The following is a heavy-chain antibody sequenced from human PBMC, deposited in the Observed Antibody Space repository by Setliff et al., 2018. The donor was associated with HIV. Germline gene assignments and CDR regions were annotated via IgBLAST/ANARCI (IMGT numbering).Heavy chain of an antibody. CDR1: GYSISSSNW. J-gene: IGHJ3*02. Sequence: SETLSLTCVVSGYSISSSNWWGWIRQPPGKGLEWIGYINHNELTYYNPSLKSRIIMSVDTSKKQLSLKLSSVTAVDTAVYFCARISNGFEPDAFDTWGLGTMVTVSS. CDR2: INHNELT. CDR3: ARISNGFEPDAFDT. D-gene: IGHD3-22*01. V-gene: IGHV4-28*01.